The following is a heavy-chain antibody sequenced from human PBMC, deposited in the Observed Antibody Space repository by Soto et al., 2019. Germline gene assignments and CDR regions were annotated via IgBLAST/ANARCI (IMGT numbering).Heavy chain of an antibody. CDR1: GGSVSGSYYY. V-gene: IGHV4-39*01. D-gene: IGHD1-1*01. Sequence: ETLSLTCAVSGGSVSGSYYYWAWLRQSPGKGPEWIGSVFHAGFTSYNPSLESRVSVSVDTSKSQFSLKLSAVTASDTAVYYCATSQKGYNWNYFDHWGQGALVTVSS. CDR3: ATSQKGYNWNYFDH. CDR2: VFHAGFT. J-gene: IGHJ4*02.